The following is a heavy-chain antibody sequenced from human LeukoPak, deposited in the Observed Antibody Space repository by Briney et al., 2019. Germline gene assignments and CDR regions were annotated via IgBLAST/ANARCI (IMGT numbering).Heavy chain of an antibody. J-gene: IGHJ5*02. CDR3: ARVLDPYNWFDP. Sequence: ASVKVSCKASGGTFSSYAISWVRQAPGQGLEWMGGIIPIFGAANYAQKFQGRVTITTDESTSTAYMELSSLRSEDTAVYYCARVLDPYNWFDPWGQETLVTVST. CDR2: IIPIFGAA. D-gene: IGHD1-1*01. CDR1: GGTFSSYA. V-gene: IGHV1-69*05.